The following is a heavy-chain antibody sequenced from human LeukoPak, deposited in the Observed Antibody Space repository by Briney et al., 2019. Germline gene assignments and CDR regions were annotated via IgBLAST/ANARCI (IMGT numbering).Heavy chain of an antibody. D-gene: IGHD1-26*01. V-gene: IGHV1-18*01. CDR3: ARDGELYSGSKGLFDI. CDR2: ISANNGNT. Sequence: ASVKVSCKASGYTFSSYGISWVRQARGQGLDWMGWISANNGNTNYAQKLQGRVTMTTDTSTSTAYMELRSLRSDDTAVYYCARDGELYSGSKGLFDIWGQGTMVTVSA. J-gene: IGHJ3*02. CDR1: GYTFSSYG.